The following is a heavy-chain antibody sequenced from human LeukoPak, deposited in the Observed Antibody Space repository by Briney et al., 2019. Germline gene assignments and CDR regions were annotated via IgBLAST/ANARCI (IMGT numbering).Heavy chain of an antibody. J-gene: IGHJ6*02. CDR1: GFTFSSYG. D-gene: IGHD5-24*01. CDR3: ARDEAEKAYYYYGMDV. Sequence: GGSLRLSCAASGFTFSSYGMHWVRQAPGKGLEWVAVISYDGSNKYYADSVKGRFTISRDNSKNTLYLQMNSLRAEDTAVYYCARDEAEKAYYYYGMDVWGQGTTVTVSS. CDR2: ISYDGSNK. V-gene: IGHV3-30*19.